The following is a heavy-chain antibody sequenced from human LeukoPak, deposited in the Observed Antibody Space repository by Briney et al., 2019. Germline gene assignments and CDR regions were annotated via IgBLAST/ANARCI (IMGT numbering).Heavy chain of an antibody. D-gene: IGHD5-24*01. CDR3: ARGHCTITVCRTFDY. CDR2: INSGNGGT. CDR1: GYTFTGYY. J-gene: IGHJ4*02. V-gene: IGHV1-2*02. Sequence: ASVKVSCKASGYTFTGYYIHWVRQAPGQGLEWMGWINSGNGGTLYAEKFQGRVTMTRDTSISTAYMELSRLTSDDTALYYCARGHCTITVCRTFDYWGQGTLVTVSS.